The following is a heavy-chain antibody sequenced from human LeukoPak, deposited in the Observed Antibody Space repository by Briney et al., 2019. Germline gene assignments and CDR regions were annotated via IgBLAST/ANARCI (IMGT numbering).Heavy chain of an antibody. V-gene: IGHV3-21*04. CDR2: ISSSSNYI. CDR3: AKDKRITILAVVSDAFDI. D-gene: IGHD3-22*01. Sequence: GGSLRLSCAASGFTFSSYSMNWVRQAPGKGLEWVSSISSSSNYIYYADSVKGRFTISRDNAKNSLNLQMNSLRAEDTALYYCAKDKRITILAVVSDAFDIWGQGTMVTVSS. CDR1: GFTFSSYS. J-gene: IGHJ3*02.